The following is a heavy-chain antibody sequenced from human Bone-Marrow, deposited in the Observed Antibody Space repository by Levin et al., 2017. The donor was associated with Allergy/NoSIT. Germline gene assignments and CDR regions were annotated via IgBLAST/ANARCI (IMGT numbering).Heavy chain of an antibody. V-gene: IGHV1-46*01. J-gene: IGHJ6*02. Sequence: GESLKISCKASGYSLTNYLIHWVRQAPGQGLEWMGRINPVDASTSYAQTFQGRVTMTRDTSTSTIYMEVSSLKSEDTAVYYCARDMAYSYYNFYFAMDVWGQGTTVTVSS. CDR2: INPVDAST. CDR1: GYSLTNYL. D-gene: IGHD2-15*01. CDR3: ARDMAYSYYNFYFAMDV.